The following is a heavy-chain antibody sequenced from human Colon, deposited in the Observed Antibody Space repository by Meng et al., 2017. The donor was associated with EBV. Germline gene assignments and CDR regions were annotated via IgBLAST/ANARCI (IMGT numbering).Heavy chain of an antibody. Sequence: GQAGSALRYSWAASGFIFSSVGRDWDRQGPGKGLEGVAVISYDGSNKYYEDSVKGRFTISRDNSKNTLYLKMNSRRAEDTAVYYCAKDVTPEQLLVDPSIDYWGQGTLVTVSS. CDR1: GFIFSSVG. J-gene: IGHJ4*02. V-gene: IGHV3-30*18. CDR3: AKDVTPEQLLVDPSIDY. CDR2: ISYDGSNK. D-gene: IGHD6-19*01.